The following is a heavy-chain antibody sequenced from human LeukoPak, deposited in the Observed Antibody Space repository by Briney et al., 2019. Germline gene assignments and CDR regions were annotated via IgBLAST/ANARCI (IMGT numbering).Heavy chain of an antibody. CDR3: ARERGDKDMSGGSSFDV. CDR2: ICGDGRL. V-gene: IGHV3-53*01. D-gene: IGHD3-9*01. J-gene: IGHJ3*01. CDR1: GFTVSSNC. Sequence: PGGSLRLSCAASGFTVSSNCVTWVRQAPGKGLEWVSVICGDGRLFYADSVKGRFSVSRDNYENTIYLQLTSLRVDDTAVYFCARERGDKDMSGGSSFDVWGQGTLVIVSP.